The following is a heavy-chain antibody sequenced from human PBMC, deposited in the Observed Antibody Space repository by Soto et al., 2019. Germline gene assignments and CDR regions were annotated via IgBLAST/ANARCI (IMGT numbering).Heavy chain of an antibody. Sequence: SETLSLTCTVSGGSISSSSYYWGWIRQPPGKGLEWIGGIYYSGSTYYNPSLKSRVTISVDTSKNQFSLKLSSVTAADTAVYYCAREGGTDIVVVPAAMNYYYGMDVWGQGTTVTVSS. D-gene: IGHD2-2*01. J-gene: IGHJ6*02. CDR3: AREGGTDIVVVPAAMNYYYGMDV. V-gene: IGHV4-39*01. CDR2: IYYSGST. CDR1: GGSISSSSYY.